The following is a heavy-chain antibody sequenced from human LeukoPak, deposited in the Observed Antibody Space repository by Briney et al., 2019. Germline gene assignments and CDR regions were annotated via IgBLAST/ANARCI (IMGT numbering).Heavy chain of an antibody. V-gene: IGHV1-69*05. CDR1: GGTFSSYV. CDR3: ARSPTDYDFWSGPDTYYFDY. J-gene: IGHJ4*02. Sequence: ASVKVSCKASGGTFSSYVISWVRQAPGQGLEWMGGIIPIFGTANYAQKFQGRVTITTDESTSTAYMELSSLRSEDTAVYYRARSPTDYDFWSGPDTYYFDYWGQGTLVTVSS. CDR2: IIPIFGTA. D-gene: IGHD3-3*01.